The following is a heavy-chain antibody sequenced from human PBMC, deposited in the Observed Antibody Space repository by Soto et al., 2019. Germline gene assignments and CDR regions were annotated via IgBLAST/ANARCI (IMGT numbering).Heavy chain of an antibody. Sequence: GGSLRLSCAASGFTFSSYWMHWVRQAPGKGLVWVSRINSDGSSTSYADSVKGRFTTSRDNAKNTLYLQMNGLRAEDTAVYYCARQTYYYGMDVWGQGTTVTVSS. J-gene: IGHJ6*02. CDR2: INSDGSST. CDR1: GFTFSSYW. V-gene: IGHV3-74*01. CDR3: ARQTYYYGMDV.